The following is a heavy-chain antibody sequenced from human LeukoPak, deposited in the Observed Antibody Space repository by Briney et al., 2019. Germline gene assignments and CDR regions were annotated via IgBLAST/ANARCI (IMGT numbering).Heavy chain of an antibody. D-gene: IGHD3-16*01. J-gene: IGHJ4*02. CDR3: ANLGGAGGGDY. CDR2: ISTDRTTT. Sequence: GGSLRLSCAASGFTFSDYAMSWVRQAPGKGLEWVSAISTDRTTTYYTDSVRGRFTISRDNFKDILYLQMNSLRAEDTAIYYCANLGGAGGGDYWGQGTLVTVSS. V-gene: IGHV3-23*01. CDR1: GFTFSDYA.